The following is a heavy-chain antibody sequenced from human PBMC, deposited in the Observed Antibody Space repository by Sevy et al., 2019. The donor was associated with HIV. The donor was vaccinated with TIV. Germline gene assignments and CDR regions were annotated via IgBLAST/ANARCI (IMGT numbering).Heavy chain of an antibody. CDR1: GGCMSSYY. CDR2: IYYSGST. D-gene: IGHD4-17*01. J-gene: IGHJ3*02. CDR3: ARISDYGEDTAHDAFDI. Sequence: SETLSLTCTVSGGCMSSYYWSWIRQPPGKGLEWIGYIYYSGSTNYNPALKSRVTISVDTSKNQFSLKLSSVTAADTAVYYCARISDYGEDTAHDAFDIWGQGTMVTVSS. V-gene: IGHV4-59*01.